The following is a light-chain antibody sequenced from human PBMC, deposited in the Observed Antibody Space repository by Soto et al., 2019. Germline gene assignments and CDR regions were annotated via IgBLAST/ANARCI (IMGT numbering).Light chain of an antibody. CDR3: QQYNNWPPIT. V-gene: IGKV3-15*01. CDR1: QSVRSD. CDR2: GAS. Sequence: EIVLTQSPDTLSLSPGQRATLSCRASQSVRSDYFAWYQHKPGQAPRLLIYGASTRATGIPARFSGSGSGTEFTLTINSLQSEDFAVYYCQQYNNWPPITFGRGTRLEI. J-gene: IGKJ5*01.